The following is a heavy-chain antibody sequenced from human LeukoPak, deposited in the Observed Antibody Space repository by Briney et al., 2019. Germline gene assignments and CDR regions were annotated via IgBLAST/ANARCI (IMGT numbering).Heavy chain of an antibody. D-gene: IGHD6-19*01. CDR1: GFTFSSYA. CDR3: AKTIAVAATGY. J-gene: IGHJ4*02. CDR2: ISGSGGGT. Sequence: GGSLRLSCAASGFTFSSYAMSWVRQAPGKGLEWVSAISGSGGGTYYADSVKGRFTISRDNSKNTLYLQMNSLRADDTAVYYCAKTIAVAATGYWGQGTLVTVSS. V-gene: IGHV3-23*01.